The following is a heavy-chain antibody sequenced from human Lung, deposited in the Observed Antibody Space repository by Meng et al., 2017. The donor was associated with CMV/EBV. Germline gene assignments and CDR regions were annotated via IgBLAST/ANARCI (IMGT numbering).Heavy chain of an antibody. Sequence: SXTXSLNCTVSGASMSSDYWSWIRQSPGKGLEWVVSVYHMGNTNYNPSLKSRATISLDTSKSQFSLKLISVTGADTAIYYCAKGGGSWFGPWGQGSLVTVSS. CDR1: GASMSSDY. CDR2: VYHMGNT. V-gene: IGHV4-59*12. J-gene: IGHJ5*02. CDR3: AKGGGSWFGP. D-gene: IGHD3-16*01.